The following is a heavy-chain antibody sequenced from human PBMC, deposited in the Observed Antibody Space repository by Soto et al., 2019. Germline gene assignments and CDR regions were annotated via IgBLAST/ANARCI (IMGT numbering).Heavy chain of an antibody. D-gene: IGHD3-10*01. CDR2: INHSGSA. J-gene: IGHJ5*02. CDR1: GGSFHGYY. Sequence: PSDTLSLTFAVYGGSFHGYYWSWIRQPPGKGLEWIGEINHSGSANYNPTFKSRVSISVDTSKNQMSLQLSSVSAADTAVYYCAKGPQAGYYDSGNFYSSVXWGQGTLVTVSX. CDR3: AKGPQAGYYDSGNFYSSVX. V-gene: IGHV4-34*01.